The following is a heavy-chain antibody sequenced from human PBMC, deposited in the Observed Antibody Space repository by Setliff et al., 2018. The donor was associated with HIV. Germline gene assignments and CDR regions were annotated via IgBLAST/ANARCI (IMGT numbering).Heavy chain of an antibody. CDR2: IRSKAYGGTT. CDR1: GFTFGDYA. Sequence: SLRLSCTASGFTFGDYAMSWVRQAQGKGLEWVGCIRSKAYGGTTEYAASVKDRFTVSRDDSKSIAYLQINSRKTGDTAVSYCTRDKGSAFDIWGRGTMVTVSS. CDR3: TRDKGSAFDI. V-gene: IGHV3-49*04. J-gene: IGHJ3*02.